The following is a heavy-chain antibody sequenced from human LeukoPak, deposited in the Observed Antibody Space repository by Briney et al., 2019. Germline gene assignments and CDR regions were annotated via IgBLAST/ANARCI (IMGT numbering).Heavy chain of an antibody. Sequence: SETLSLTCTVSGGSISSSNYYWGRIRQPPGRGLEWIGSIYYSGSTYYNPSLKSRVTISVDTSKNQFSLKLNSVTAADTAVYYCARVGDTSGYYWYFDYWGQGNLVTVSS. J-gene: IGHJ4*02. D-gene: IGHD3-22*01. V-gene: IGHV4-39*07. CDR1: GGSISSSNYY. CDR3: ARVGDTSGYYWYFDY. CDR2: IYYSGST.